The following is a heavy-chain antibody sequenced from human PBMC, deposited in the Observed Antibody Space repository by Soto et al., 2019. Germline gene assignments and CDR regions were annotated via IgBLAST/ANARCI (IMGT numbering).Heavy chain of an antibody. CDR2: IYPGDSDT. V-gene: IGHV5-51*01. CDR3: AGGGVRGVVTRTRDYYGMDV. D-gene: IGHD3-10*01. J-gene: IGHJ6*02. CDR1: GYSFTSYW. Sequence: GESLKISCKGSGYSFTSYWIGWVRQMPGKGLEWMGIIYPGDSDTRYSPSFQGQVTISADKSISTAYLQWSSLKASDTAMYYCAGGGVRGVVTRTRDYYGMDVWGQGTTVTSP.